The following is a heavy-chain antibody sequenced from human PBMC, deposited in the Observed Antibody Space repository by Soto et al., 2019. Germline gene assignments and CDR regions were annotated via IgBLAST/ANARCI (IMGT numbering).Heavy chain of an antibody. CDR3: ARDRRGYSTSA. D-gene: IGHD6-13*01. J-gene: IGHJ5*02. V-gene: IGHV3-30*03. Sequence: PGGSLRLSCAASGFVFKTYDMHWVRQAPGKGLEWVAIISFDGSNKYYADSVKGRFTISRDNSKNTLSLNMNSLRPDDTGLYYCARDRRGYSTSAWGQGTLVTVSS. CDR1: GFVFKTYD. CDR2: ISFDGSNK.